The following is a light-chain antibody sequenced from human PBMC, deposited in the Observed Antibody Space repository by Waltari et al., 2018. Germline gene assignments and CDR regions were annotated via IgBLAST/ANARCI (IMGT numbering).Light chain of an antibody. CDR1: SSDIAYYNR. V-gene: IGLV2-18*01. CDR3: SLYTSDSPVV. J-gene: IGLJ2*01. CDR2: EVR. Sequence: QSALTQPPSVSGSPGQSVTISCTGTSSDIAYYNRVSWYQQPPGTAPKLIIYEVRNRPSGVPARFSGSKSGNTASLTISGLQAEDEADYYCSLYTSDSPVVFGGGTKLTVL.